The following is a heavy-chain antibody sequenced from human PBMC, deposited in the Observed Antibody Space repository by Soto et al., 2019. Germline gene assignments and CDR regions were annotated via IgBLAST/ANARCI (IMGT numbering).Heavy chain of an antibody. J-gene: IGHJ6*02. V-gene: IGHV4-59*01. D-gene: IGHD3-9*01. CDR1: GGSIRGYS. CDR2: VYSGGGT. CDR3: AREKTPMSPHYFYYGMDV. Sequence: SETMSLTCTVSGGSIRGYSLRWIRKSPGKGLEWIGYVYSGGGTNYSPSFMGRVTISVDTTDNQFSLKLNSVTAADTAVYYCAREKTPMSPHYFYYGMDVWGQGTTVTVSS.